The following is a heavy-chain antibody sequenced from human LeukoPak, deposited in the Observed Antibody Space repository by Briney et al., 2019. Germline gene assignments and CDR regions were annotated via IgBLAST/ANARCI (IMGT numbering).Heavy chain of an antibody. CDR1: GGSISSYY. CDR3: ARVRSSGWLDY. CDR2: IYYSGST. Sequence: PSETLSLTCTVSGGSISSYYWSWIRQPPGKGLEWIEYIYYSGSTNYNPSLKSRVTISVDTSKNQFSLKLSSVTAADTAVYYCARVRSSGWLDYWGQGTLVTVSS. V-gene: IGHV4-59*01. J-gene: IGHJ4*02. D-gene: IGHD6-19*01.